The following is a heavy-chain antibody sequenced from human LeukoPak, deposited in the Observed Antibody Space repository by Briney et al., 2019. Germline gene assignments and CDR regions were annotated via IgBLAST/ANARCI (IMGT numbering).Heavy chain of an antibody. Sequence: SETLSLTCTVSGGSISSSSYCWGWIRQPPGKGLEWIGSIYYSGSTYYNPSLKSRVTISVDTSKNQFSLKLSSVTAADTAVYYCASIVYGDYWGGIFDYWGQGTLVTVSS. CDR3: ASIVYGDYWGGIFDY. CDR1: GGSISSSSYC. V-gene: IGHV4-39*07. J-gene: IGHJ4*02. D-gene: IGHD4-17*01. CDR2: IYYSGST.